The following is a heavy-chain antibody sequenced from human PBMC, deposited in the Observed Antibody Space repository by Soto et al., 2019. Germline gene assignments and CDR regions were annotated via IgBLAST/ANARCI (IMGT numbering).Heavy chain of an antibody. CDR2: IYFTGST. Sequence: SXGTLALTCTVSGGAVSIGAFYWSWNRQPPGKGLEWIGHIYFTGSTNYNPSLKSRVTMSLDTSRNQFSLKLSSVTAADTAVYYCTRGPPRVQWFDPWGLGTLVTVSS. CDR1: GGAVSIGAFY. V-gene: IGHV4-61*08. CDR3: TRGPPRVQWFDP. J-gene: IGHJ5*02.